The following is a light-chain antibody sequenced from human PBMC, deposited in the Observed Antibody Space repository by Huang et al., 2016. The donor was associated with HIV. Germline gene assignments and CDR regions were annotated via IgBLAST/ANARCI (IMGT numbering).Light chain of an antibody. CDR1: QSVLYSFNDKNY. CDR2: WAS. V-gene: IGKV4-1*01. CDR3: QQYYTTPWT. Sequence: DIVMTQSPESLAVSLGERATINCKYSQSVLYSFNDKNYIAWYQRKAGQPPKLLIFWASPRESGVPDRFSASGSGTNFTLTISSLQAEDVAVYYCQQYYTTPWTFGQGTNLEIK. J-gene: IGKJ2*01.